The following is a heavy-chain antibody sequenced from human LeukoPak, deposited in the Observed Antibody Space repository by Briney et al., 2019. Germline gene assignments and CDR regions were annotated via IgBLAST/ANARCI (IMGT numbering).Heavy chain of an antibody. CDR2: IRHTGST. CDR1: GGSFNDYY. V-gene: IGHV4-34*01. D-gene: IGHD6-13*01. J-gene: IGHJ4*02. CDR3: VRLGRAAGFYFFDY. Sequence: PSETLSLTCAVYGGSFNDYYWSWIRKPPGKGLEWIGEIRHTGSTNYNPSLESRVTISIATSKRHFSLKLTSVTAADTAVYYCVRLGRAAGFYFFDYWGQGSLVTVSS.